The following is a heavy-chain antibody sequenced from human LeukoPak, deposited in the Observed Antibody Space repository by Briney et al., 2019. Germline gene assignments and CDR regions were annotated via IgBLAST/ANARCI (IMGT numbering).Heavy chain of an antibody. Sequence: PSETLSLTCTVSGGSISSGDYYWGWIRPPPGQGLEWIGYSCDSGSTYYNPSLRSRVTRSVDTSKKQFSLKMSAVTAADTAVYYCARGTVASGDDYWGQGTLVAVSS. J-gene: IGHJ4*02. D-gene: IGHD4-23*01. CDR3: ARGTVASGDDY. V-gene: IGHV4-30-4*01. CDR1: GGSISSGDYY. CDR2: SCDSGST.